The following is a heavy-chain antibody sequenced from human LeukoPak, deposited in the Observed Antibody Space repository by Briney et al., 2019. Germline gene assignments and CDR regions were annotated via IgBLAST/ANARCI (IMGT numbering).Heavy chain of an antibody. Sequence: SETLSLTCTVSGYSISSGYYWGWIRQPPGKGLEWIGSIYHSGSTYYNPSLKSRVTISVDTSKNQFSLKLSSVTAADTAVYYCASETADGFDPWGQGTLVTVSS. CDR1: GYSISSGYY. J-gene: IGHJ5*02. CDR3: ASETADGFDP. V-gene: IGHV4-38-2*02. CDR2: IYHSGST.